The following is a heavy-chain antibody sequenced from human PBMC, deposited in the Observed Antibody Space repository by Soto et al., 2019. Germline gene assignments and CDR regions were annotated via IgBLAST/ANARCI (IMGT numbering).Heavy chain of an antibody. J-gene: IGHJ6*02. Sequence: GGSLRLSCAASGFTFSNAWMNWVRQAPGKGLEWVGRIKSKTDGGTTDYAAPVKGRFTISREDSKNTLYLQMNSLKTEDTAVYYCTTVLFRRTEQRITMILGAPRRYGMDVWGQGTTVTVSS. V-gene: IGHV3-15*07. CDR3: TTVLFRRTEQRITMILGAPRRYGMDV. D-gene: IGHD3-22*01. CDR1: GFTFSNAW. CDR2: IKSKTDGGTT.